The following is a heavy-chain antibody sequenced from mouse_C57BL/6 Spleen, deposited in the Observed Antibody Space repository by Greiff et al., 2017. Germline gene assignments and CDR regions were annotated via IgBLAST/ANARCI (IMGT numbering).Heavy chain of an antibody. CDR3: AVPPLDY. Sequence: EVQLQQSGPGLVKPSQSLSLTCSVTGYSITSGYYWNWIRQFPGNKLEWMGYISYDGSNNYNPSLKNRISITRDTSKNQFFLKLNSVTTEDTATYYFAVPPLDYWGQGTTLTVSS. J-gene: IGHJ2*01. CDR1: GYSITSGYY. V-gene: IGHV3-6*01. CDR2: ISYDGSN.